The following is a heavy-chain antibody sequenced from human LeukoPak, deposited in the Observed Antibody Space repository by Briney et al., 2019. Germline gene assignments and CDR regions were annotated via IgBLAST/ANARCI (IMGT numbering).Heavy chain of an antibody. CDR2: INPNSGGS. J-gene: IGHJ4*02. D-gene: IGHD3-10*01. CDR3: ATDSGSYYKPFDY. CDR1: GYTFTGYY. Sequence: ASVKVSCKASGYTFTGYYMHWVRQAPGQGLEWMGWINPNSGGSNYAQKFQGRVTMTRDTSISTAYMELSRLRSDDTAVYYCATDSGSYYKPFDYWGQGTLVTVSS. V-gene: IGHV1-2*02.